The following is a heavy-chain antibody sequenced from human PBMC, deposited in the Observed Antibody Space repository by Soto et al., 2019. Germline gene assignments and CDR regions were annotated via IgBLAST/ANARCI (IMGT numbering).Heavy chain of an antibody. CDR2: IIPIFGTA. CDR1: GGTFSSYA. J-gene: IGHJ3*02. Sequence: QVQLVQSGAEVKKPGSSVKVSCKASGGTFSSYAISWVRQAPGQGLEWMGGIIPIFGTANYAQKFQGRVTITADESTSTAYMELSSLRSEDTAVYYCATRLDTFGGVIHGNAFDIWGQGTMVTVSS. V-gene: IGHV1-69*12. CDR3: ATRLDTFGGVIHGNAFDI. D-gene: IGHD3-16*02.